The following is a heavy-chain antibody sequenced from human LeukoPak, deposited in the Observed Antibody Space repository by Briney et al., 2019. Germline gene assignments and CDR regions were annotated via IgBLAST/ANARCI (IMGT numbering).Heavy chain of an antibody. J-gene: IGHJ4*02. CDR3: AKGLGYYSDY. CDR2: ISSSGSTI. Sequence: GGSLRLSCAASGFTFSDYYMSWIRQAPGKGLEWVSYISSSGSTIYYADSVKGRFTISRDNSKNTLFLQMHSLRPEDTALYYCAKGLGYYSDYWGQGTLVTVSS. D-gene: IGHD1-26*01. V-gene: IGHV3-11*04. CDR1: GFTFSDYY.